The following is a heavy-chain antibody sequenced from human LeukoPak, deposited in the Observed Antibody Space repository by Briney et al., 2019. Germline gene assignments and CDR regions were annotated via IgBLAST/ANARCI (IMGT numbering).Heavy chain of an antibody. CDR3: ASLRQSSRFFDY. Sequence: SETLSLTCTVSGGSISSSSYYWVWIRQPPGTGLEWIGTIYYSGSTYYNPSLTSRVTISVDTSKNQFSLKLSSVTAADTGVYYCASLRQSSRFFDYWGQGTLVTVSS. J-gene: IGHJ4*02. V-gene: IGHV4-39*01. D-gene: IGHD6-13*01. CDR2: IYYSGST. CDR1: GGSISSSSYY.